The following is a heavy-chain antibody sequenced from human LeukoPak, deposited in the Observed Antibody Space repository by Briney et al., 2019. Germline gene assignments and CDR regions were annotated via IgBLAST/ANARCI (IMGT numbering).Heavy chain of an antibody. CDR1: GFTFSSYW. D-gene: IGHD1-7*01. CDR2: INSDGSST. CDR3: ARERGLWNYAFDI. J-gene: IGHJ3*02. V-gene: IGHV3-74*01. Sequence: PGGSLRLSCAASGFTFSSYWMHWVRQAPGKGLVWVSRINSDGSSTSYADSVKGRFTISRDNAKNTLHIQMNSLRAEDTAVYYCARERGLWNYAFDIWGQGTMVTVSS.